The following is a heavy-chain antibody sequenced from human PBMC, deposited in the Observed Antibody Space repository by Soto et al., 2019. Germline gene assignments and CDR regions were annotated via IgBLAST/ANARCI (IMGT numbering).Heavy chain of an antibody. CDR2: INYSGST. V-gene: IGHV4-31*11. Sequence: SETLSLTCAVSGVSITSGGYYWSWLRQHPGKGLEWIGYINYSGSTYYNPSLKSRVTISVDTSKHQFSLKLTSVTAADTAVYYCARDPRGVATTFYYGLDFWGQGTTVT. J-gene: IGHJ6*02. CDR1: GVSITSGGYY. CDR3: ARDPRGVATTFYYGLDF. D-gene: IGHD3-3*01.